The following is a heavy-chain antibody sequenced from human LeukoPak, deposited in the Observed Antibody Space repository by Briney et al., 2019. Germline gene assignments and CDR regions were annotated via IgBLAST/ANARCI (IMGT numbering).Heavy chain of an antibody. CDR1: GFTFDDYG. V-gene: IGHV3-20*04. CDR2: INWNGGST. Sequence: GGSLRLSCAASGFTFDDYGMNWVRQAPGKGLEWVSGINWNGGSTSYADSVKGRFTISRDNSKNTLYLQMNSLRAEDTAVYYCARCSGGTCYRVPFDYWGQGTLVTVSS. CDR3: ARCSGGTCYRVPFDY. J-gene: IGHJ4*02. D-gene: IGHD2-15*01.